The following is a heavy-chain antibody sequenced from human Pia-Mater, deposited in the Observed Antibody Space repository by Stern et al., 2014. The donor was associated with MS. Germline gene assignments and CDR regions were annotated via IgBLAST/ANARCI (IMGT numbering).Heavy chain of an antibody. J-gene: IGHJ4*02. V-gene: IGHV3-30-3*01. CDR1: GFTFSTYA. Sequence: DQLVESGGGVVQPGRSLRLSCATSGFTFSTYAIHWVRQAPGKGLEWVAVISDDGNNQYYADSVKGRFTISRDNSKNTLYLQMNSLTDEDTAVYYCARDPLAGTGAYFDYWGQGALVTVSS. D-gene: IGHD6-19*01. CDR3: ARDPLAGTGAYFDY. CDR2: ISDDGNNQ.